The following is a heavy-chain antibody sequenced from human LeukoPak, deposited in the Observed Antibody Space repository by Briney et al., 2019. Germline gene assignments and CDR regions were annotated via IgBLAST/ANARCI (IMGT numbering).Heavy chain of an antibody. CDR1: GFTFSSYG. Sequence: GGSLRLSCAASGFTFSSYGMHWVRQAPGKGLEWVALISYDGSNEYYADSVRGRFTISRDNSKFTLYMQMNSLRAEDTAVYYCARVRAGYCTSTSCYTGMDVWGQGTTVTVSS. CDR3: ARVRAGYCTSTSCYTGMDV. CDR2: ISYDGSNE. V-gene: IGHV3-30*03. D-gene: IGHD2-2*01. J-gene: IGHJ6*02.